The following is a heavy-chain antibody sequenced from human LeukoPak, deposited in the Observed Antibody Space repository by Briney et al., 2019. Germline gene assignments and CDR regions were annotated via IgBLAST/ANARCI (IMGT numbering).Heavy chain of an antibody. CDR3: ANPFYGSGPRGY. CDR1: GFTFSTYD. J-gene: IGHJ4*02. CDR2: IGSSGST. D-gene: IGHD3-10*01. V-gene: IGHV3-23*01. Sequence: LSGGSLRLSCAASGFTFSTYDMTWVRQAPGKGLEWVSAIGSSGSTYCADSVKGRFTISRDNSKNTLYLQMNSLRAEDTAIYYCANPFYGSGPRGYWGQGTLVTVSS.